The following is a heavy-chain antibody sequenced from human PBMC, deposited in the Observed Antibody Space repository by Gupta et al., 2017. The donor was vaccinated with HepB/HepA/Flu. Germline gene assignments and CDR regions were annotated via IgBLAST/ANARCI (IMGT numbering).Heavy chain of an antibody. J-gene: IGHJ4*02. V-gene: IGHV3-30*03. Sequence: QAQLVESGGGVVQPGRSLRLSCAASGFTFSSYGMHWVRQAPGKGLEWVTFISLDGNKTYYADSVKGRLNISRDKSKNKLVLQMERRRIEDTAVYFCAQADSGDYYDVQGWGQGTLVNVSS. CDR2: ISLDGNKT. CDR1: GFTFSSYG. CDR3: AQADSGDYYDVQG. D-gene: IGHD1-26*01.